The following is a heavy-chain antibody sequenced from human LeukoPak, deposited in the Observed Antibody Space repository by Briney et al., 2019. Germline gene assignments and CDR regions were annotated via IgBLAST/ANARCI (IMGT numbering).Heavy chain of an antibody. D-gene: IGHD1-26*01. CDR1: GFTFDDYG. J-gene: IGHJ4*02. V-gene: IGHV3-20*04. Sequence: GGSLRLSCAASGFTFDDYGMSWVRQAPGKGLEWVSGINGNGGSTGYADSVKGRFTISRDNAKNSLYLQMNSLRAEDTALYYCARGRVGATRGDFDYWGQGTLVTVSS. CDR3: ARGRVGATRGDFDY. CDR2: INGNGGST.